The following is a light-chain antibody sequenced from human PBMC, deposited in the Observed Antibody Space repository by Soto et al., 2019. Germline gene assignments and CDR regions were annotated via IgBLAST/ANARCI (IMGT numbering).Light chain of an antibody. CDR1: SSDVGGYNY. Sequence: QSVLTQPSSLSGAPGQSSTISCTGTSSDVGGYNYVSWYQQHPGKAPKLMIYEVSNRPSGVSNRFSGSKSGNTASLTISGLQAEDEADYYCSSYTSSSTYVFGTGTKVTVL. V-gene: IGLV2-14*01. CDR3: SSYTSSSTYV. J-gene: IGLJ1*01. CDR2: EVS.